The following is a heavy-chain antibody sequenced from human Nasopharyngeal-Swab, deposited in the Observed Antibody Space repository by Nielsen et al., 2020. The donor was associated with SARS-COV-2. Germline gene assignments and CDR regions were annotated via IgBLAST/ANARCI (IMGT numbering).Heavy chain of an antibody. CDR2: IIPIFGTA. CDR3: ARRTCSSGWYEAPAYFDY. CDR1: GGTFSSYA. V-gene: IGHV1-69*06. J-gene: IGHJ4*02. D-gene: IGHD6-19*01. Sequence: SVKVSCKASGGTFSSYAISWVRQAPGQGLEWMGGIIPIFGTANYAQKFQGRVTITADKSTSTAYMELSSLRSEDTAVYYCARRTCSSGWYEAPAYFDYWGQGTLVTVSS.